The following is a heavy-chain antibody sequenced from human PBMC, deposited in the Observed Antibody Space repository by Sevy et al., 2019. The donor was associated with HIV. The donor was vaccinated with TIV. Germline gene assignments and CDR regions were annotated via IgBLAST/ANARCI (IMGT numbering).Heavy chain of an antibody. D-gene: IGHD5-12*01. CDR2: INTLSGGT. CDR1: GYTFTGYY. J-gene: IGHJ4*02. CDR3: ARGFSGYDLFPSGFDY. V-gene: IGHV1-2*02. Sequence: ASVKVSCKASGYTFTGYYMHWVRQTPGQGLEWVGWINTLSGGTNYAQKFQGRATMTRDTSISTADMEVTRLRSDDTAVFYCARGFSGYDLFPSGFDYWGQGTLITVSS.